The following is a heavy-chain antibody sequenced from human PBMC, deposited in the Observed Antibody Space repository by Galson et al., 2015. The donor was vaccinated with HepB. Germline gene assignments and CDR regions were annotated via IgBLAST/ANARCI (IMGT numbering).Heavy chain of an antibody. Sequence: SVKVSCKVSGYTLTELSMHWVRQAPGKGLEWMGGFDPEDGETIYAQKFQGRVTMTEDTSTDTAYMELSSLRSEDTAVYYCATDIPGRPIVGGFDPWGQGTLVTVSS. D-gene: IGHD3-10*01. J-gene: IGHJ5*02. V-gene: IGHV1-24*01. CDR1: GYTLTELS. CDR2: FDPEDGET. CDR3: ATDIPGRPIVGGFDP.